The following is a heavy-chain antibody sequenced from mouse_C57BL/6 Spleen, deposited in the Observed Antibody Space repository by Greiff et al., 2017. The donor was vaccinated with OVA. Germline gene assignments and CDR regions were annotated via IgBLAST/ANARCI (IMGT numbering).Heavy chain of an antibody. Sequence: QVQLQQPGAELVKPGASVKMSCKASGYTFTSYWITWVKQRPGQGLEWIGDIYPGSGSTNYNEKFKSKATLTVDTSSSTAYMQRSSVTSEDSAVYYCAREGNGYYVDYFDYWGQGTTLTVSS. J-gene: IGHJ2*01. CDR1: GYTFTSYW. CDR3: AREGNGYYVDYFDY. CDR2: IYPGSGST. D-gene: IGHD2-3*01. V-gene: IGHV1-55*01.